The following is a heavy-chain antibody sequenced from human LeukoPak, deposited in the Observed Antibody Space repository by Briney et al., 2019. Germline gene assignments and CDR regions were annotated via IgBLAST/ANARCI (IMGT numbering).Heavy chain of an antibody. CDR3: ARGLFDGP. CDR2: INHSGST. Sequence: SETLSLTCAVYGGSFSGYYWSWIRQPPGKGLDWIGEINHSGSTNYNPSLKSRVTISVDTSKNQFSLKLSSVTAADPAVYYCARGLFDGPWGQGTLVTVSS. CDR1: GGSFSGYY. V-gene: IGHV4-34*01. D-gene: IGHD3-9*01. J-gene: IGHJ5*02.